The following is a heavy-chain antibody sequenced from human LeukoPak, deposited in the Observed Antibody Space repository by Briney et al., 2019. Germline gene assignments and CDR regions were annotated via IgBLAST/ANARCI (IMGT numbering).Heavy chain of an antibody. D-gene: IGHD5-18*01. Sequence: SETLSLTCTVSGGSIGSYYWSWIRQPPGMGLEWIGYIYYSGSTNYNPSLKSRVTISVDTSKNQFSLKLSSVTAADTAVYYCARGGYSYGVDYWGQGTLVTVSS. V-gene: IGHV4-59*08. CDR2: IYYSGST. CDR3: ARGGYSYGVDY. CDR1: GGSIGSYY. J-gene: IGHJ4*02.